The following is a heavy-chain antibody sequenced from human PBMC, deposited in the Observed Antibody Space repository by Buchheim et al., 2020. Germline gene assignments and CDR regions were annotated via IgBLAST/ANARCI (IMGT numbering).Heavy chain of an antibody. J-gene: IGHJ6*02. CDR1: GGSISSGSYY. V-gene: IGHV4-61*02. CDR2: IYTSGST. Sequence: QVQLQESGPGLVKPSQTLSLTCTVSGGSISSGSYYWSWIRQPAGKGLEWIGRIYTSGSTNYNPSLKSRVTISVDTSKNQFSLKLSSVTAADTAVYYCARAEVGSWYDGGYYYGMDVWGQGTT. D-gene: IGHD6-13*01. CDR3: ARAEVGSWYDGGYYYGMDV.